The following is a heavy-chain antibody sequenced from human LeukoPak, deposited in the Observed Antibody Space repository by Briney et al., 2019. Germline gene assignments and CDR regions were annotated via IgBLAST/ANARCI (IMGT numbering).Heavy chain of an antibody. CDR1: GYTFTSYG. V-gene: IGHV1-18*04. J-gene: IGHJ4*02. Sequence: AAVKVLCKASGYTFTSYGNRGVRHAPGQGLEWMGWISAYNGNTNYAQKLQGRVTMTTDTSTSTAYMELRSLRSDDTAVYYCARAELTGYQTFDYWGQGTLVTVPS. D-gene: IGHD3-9*01. CDR3: ARAELTGYQTFDY. CDR2: ISAYNGNT.